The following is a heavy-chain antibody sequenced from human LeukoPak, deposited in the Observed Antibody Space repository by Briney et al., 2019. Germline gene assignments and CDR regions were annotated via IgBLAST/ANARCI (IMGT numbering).Heavy chain of an antibody. CDR2: INPNSGGT. D-gene: IGHD1-1*01. CDR1: GYTFTDYY. V-gene: IGHV1-2*02. CDR3: ARDRYNWNDGFDY. Sequence: ASVKVSCKASGYTFTDYYMHWVRQAPGQGLEWMGWINPNSGGTNYAQKFQGRVTMTRDTSISTAYMELSRLRSDDTAVYYCARDRYNWNDGFDYWGQGTLVTVSS. J-gene: IGHJ4*02.